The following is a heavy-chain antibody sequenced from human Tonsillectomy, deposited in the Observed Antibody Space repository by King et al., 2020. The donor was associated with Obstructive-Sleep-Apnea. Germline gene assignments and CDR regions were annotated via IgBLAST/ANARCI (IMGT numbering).Heavy chain of an antibody. CDR3: AGADRDGYIRYYFHY. V-gene: IGHV4-39*07. D-gene: IGHD5-24*01. Sequence: LQLQESGPGLVKSSETLSLTCTVSGGSISSSNYYWGYIRQPPGKGLEWIGNIYYSGSTYYNPSLESRVTISVNTSKNQFSLKLSSVTAADTAVYYCAGADRDGYIRYYFHYWGQGTLVTVSS. CDR1: GGSISSSNYY. CDR2: IYYSGST. J-gene: IGHJ4*02.